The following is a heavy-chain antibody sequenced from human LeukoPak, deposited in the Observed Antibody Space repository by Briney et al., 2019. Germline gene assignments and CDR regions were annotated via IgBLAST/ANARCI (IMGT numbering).Heavy chain of an antibody. CDR3: ASGPTIYWGFDY. Sequence: PGGSLRHSCAASGFTFSNYGMHWVRQAPGKGLEWVAFIRYDGSNKYYADSVKGRFTISRDNSKNTLYLQMNSLKTEDTAVYYCASGPTIYWGFDYWGQGTLVTVSS. CDR1: GFTFSNYG. V-gene: IGHV3-30*02. J-gene: IGHJ4*02. D-gene: IGHD7-27*01. CDR2: IRYDGSNK.